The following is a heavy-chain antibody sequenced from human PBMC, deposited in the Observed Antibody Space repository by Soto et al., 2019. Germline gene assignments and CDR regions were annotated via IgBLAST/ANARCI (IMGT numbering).Heavy chain of an antibody. CDR2: IYYSGST. CDR1: GGSISSYY. V-gene: IGHV4-59*08. Sequence: TLPLTCTVSGGSISSYYWSWIRQPPGKGLEWIGYIYYSGSTNYNPSIKSRVTISVDTSKNQFSLKLSSVTAADTAVYYCARHEDIVLVPAAKSDYYYMDVWCKGTTVTVSS. J-gene: IGHJ6*03. CDR3: ARHEDIVLVPAAKSDYYYMDV. D-gene: IGHD2-2*01.